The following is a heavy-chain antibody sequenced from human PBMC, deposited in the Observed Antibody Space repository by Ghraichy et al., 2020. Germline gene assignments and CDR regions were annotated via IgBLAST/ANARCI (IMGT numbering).Heavy chain of an antibody. J-gene: IGHJ6*03. V-gene: IGHV4-59*01. D-gene: IGHD6-13*01. CDR2: IYYSGST. CDR3: EGAAACSTLPHYYYYYYMDV. CDR1: GGSISSYY. Sequence: SETLSLTCTVSGGSISSYYWSWIRQPPGKGLEWIGYIYYSGSTNYNPSLKSRVTISVDTSKNQFSLKLSSVTAADTAVYYCEGAAACSTLPHYYYYYYMDVWCKGTTVTVSS.